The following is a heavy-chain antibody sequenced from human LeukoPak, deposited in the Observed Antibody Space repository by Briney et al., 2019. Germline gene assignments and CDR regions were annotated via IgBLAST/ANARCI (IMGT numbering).Heavy chain of an antibody. D-gene: IGHD3-10*01. CDR2: ISSSSSYI. CDR3: AREGLYGSGSYYSPVIDY. CDR1: GFTFSSYS. J-gene: IGHJ4*02. V-gene: IGHV3-21*01. Sequence: PGGSLRLSCAASGFTFSSYSMNWVHQAPGKGLEWVSSISSSSSYIYYADSVKGRFTISRDNAKNSLYLQMNSLRAEDTAVYYCAREGLYGSGSYYSPVIDYWGQGTLVTVSS.